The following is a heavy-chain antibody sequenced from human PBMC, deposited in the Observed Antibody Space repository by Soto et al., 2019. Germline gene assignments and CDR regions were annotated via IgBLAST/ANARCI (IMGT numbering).Heavy chain of an antibody. CDR2: ISGSGGST. D-gene: IGHD2-2*02. CDR3: AKARGGAVVQDDILSYYYYGMDV. V-gene: IGHV3-23*01. CDR1: GFTFSSYA. Sequence: GGSLRLSCAASGFTFSSYAMSWVRQAPGKGPEWVSAISGSGGSTYYADSVKGRFTISRDNSKNTLYLQMNSLRAEDTAVYYCAKARGGAVVQDDILSYYYYGMDVWGQGTTVTVSS. J-gene: IGHJ6*02.